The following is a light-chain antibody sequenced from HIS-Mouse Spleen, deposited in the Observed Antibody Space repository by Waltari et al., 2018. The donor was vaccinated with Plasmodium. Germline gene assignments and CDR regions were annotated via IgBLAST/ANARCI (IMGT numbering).Light chain of an antibody. CDR1: QSVSSN. V-gene: IGKV3-15*01. Sequence: EIVMTQSPATLSVSPGERATLSCRACQSVSSNLAWYQQKPGQAPRFLIYGASTRATGIQARFSGSGCGTEFTLTISSLQSEDFAVYYCQQYNNWSFTFGPGTKVDIK. CDR3: QQYNNWSFT. CDR2: GAS. J-gene: IGKJ3*01.